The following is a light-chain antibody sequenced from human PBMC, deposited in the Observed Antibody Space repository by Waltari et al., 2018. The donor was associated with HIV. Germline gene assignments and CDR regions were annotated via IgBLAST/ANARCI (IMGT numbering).Light chain of an antibody. Sequence: QSVLTPPPSASGTPGQRVTGSCSGSRSNIERVPLNCYHHLPKPPPKLLLYSNNQRPSGVPDRFSGSKSGTSASLAISGLQSEDEADYYCAAWDDSLNAYVFGTGTKVTVL. CDR3: AAWDDSLNAYV. CDR2: SNN. CDR1: RSNIERVP. V-gene: IGLV1-44*01. J-gene: IGLJ1*01.